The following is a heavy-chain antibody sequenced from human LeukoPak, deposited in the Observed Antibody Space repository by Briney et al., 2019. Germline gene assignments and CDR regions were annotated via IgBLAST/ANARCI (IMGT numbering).Heavy chain of an antibody. CDR1: GFTFSSYE. J-gene: IGHJ4*02. Sequence: GGSLRLSCAASGFTFSSYEMNWVRQAPGKGLEWVSSISSSSSYIYYADSVKGRFTISRDNAKNSLYLQMNSLRAEDTAVYYCARGHDYGDYSVDYWGQGTLVTVSS. D-gene: IGHD4-17*01. V-gene: IGHV3-21*01. CDR3: ARGHDYGDYSVDY. CDR2: ISSSSSYI.